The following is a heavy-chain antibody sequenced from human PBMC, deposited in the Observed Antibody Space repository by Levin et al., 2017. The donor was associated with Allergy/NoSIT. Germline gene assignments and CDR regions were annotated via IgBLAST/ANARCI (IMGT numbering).Heavy chain of an antibody. CDR1: GYIFTGYY. D-gene: IGHD3-9*01. J-gene: IGHJ4*02. CDR2: INPSSGGT. CDR3: AKEGFVTVTGSDYYFDY. V-gene: IGHV1-2*02. Sequence: GESLKISCKASGYIFTGYYIHWVRQAPGQGLECLGWINPSSGGTNYAQTFQGRVTMTRDTSTNTAYMELSRLRSDDTALYYCAKEGFVTVTGSDYYFDYWGQGTLVTVSS.